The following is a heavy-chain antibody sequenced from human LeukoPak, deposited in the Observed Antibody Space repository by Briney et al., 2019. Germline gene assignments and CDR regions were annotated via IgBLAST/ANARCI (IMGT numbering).Heavy chain of an antibody. CDR2: IYYSGST. D-gene: IGHD2-2*01. V-gene: IGHV4-59*01. CDR3: ARGIESSTSWIDP. CDR1: GGSISSYY. J-gene: IGHJ5*02. Sequence: SETLSLTCTVSGGSISSYYWSWIRQPPGKGLEWIGYIYYSGSTNYNPSLKSRVTISVDTSKNQFSLKLSSVTAADTAVYYCARGIESSTSWIDPWGQGTLVTVSS.